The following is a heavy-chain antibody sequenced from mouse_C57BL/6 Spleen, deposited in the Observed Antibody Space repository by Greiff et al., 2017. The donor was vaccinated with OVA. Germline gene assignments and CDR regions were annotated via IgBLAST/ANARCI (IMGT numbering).Heavy chain of an antibody. J-gene: IGHJ4*01. D-gene: IGHD1-1*01. CDR2: INPSSGYT. CDR1: GYTFTSYT. Sequence: VKVVESGAELARPGASVKMSCKASGYTFTSYTMHWVKQRPGQGLEWIGYINPSSGYTKYNQKFKDKATLTADKSSSTAYMQLSSLTSEDSAVYYCARSFTVVDYYAMDYWGQGTSVTVSS. CDR3: ARSFTVVDYYAMDY. V-gene: IGHV1-4*01.